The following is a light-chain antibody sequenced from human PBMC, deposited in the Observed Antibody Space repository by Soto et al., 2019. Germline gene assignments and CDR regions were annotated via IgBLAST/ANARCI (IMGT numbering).Light chain of an antibody. CDR1: SRHSTYI. Sequence: QAVLTQSSSTSASLGSSVKLTCTLSSRHSTYIIAWHQQQPGKAPRYLMNLESSGSYNKGSGVPDRFSGSGSGADRYLTISNLQSEDEADYYCETWDIDIRVFGGGTKLTVL. CDR3: ETWDIDIRV. CDR2: LESSGSY. J-gene: IGLJ3*02. V-gene: IGLV4-60*03.